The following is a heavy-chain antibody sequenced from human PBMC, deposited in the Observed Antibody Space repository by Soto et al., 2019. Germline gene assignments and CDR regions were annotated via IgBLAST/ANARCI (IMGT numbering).Heavy chain of an antibody. CDR3: ARGDVWGDGSGWSDAGY. V-gene: IGHV3-30-3*01. Sequence: QVQLVESGGGVVQPGRSLRLSCAASGFTFSSYAMHWVRQAPGKGLEWVAVISYDGSNKYYADSVKGRFTISRDNSKNXXYLQMNSLRAEDTAVYYCARGDVWGDGSGWSDAGYWGQGTLVTVSS. D-gene: IGHD6-19*01. CDR2: ISYDGSNK. J-gene: IGHJ4*02. CDR1: GFTFSSYA.